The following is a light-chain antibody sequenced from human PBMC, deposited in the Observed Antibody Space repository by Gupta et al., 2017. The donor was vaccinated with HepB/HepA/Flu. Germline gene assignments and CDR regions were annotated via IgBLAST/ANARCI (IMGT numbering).Light chain of an antibody. Sequence: QSALTQPASVSGTPGQSITISCTGTSSDVGSHNSVSWYQQHPDKAPQFLIYDVSNRPSGVSYRFSGSKSGNTASLTVSGLQAEDEAYYYCCSYADSYTYVFGTGTKVTVL. CDR2: DVS. J-gene: IGLJ1*01. CDR3: CSYADSYTYV. V-gene: IGLV2-14*03. CDR1: SSDVGSHNS.